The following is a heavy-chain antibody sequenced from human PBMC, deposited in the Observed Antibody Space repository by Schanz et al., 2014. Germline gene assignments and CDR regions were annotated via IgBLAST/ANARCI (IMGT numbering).Heavy chain of an antibody. V-gene: IGHV3-74*02. D-gene: IGHD1-1*01. CDR1: GFTFSSHW. Sequence: EVQLLESGGGWVQPGGSLRLSCAASGFTFSSHWMHWVRQDPGKGLVWVARINSVGSNTDYADSVTGRFTISRDNAKNTLYLQMNTLRAEDTAVYFCAKKVPAYNPFDSWGQGTLVTVSS. J-gene: IGHJ4*02. CDR2: INSVGSNT. CDR3: AKKVPAYNPFDS.